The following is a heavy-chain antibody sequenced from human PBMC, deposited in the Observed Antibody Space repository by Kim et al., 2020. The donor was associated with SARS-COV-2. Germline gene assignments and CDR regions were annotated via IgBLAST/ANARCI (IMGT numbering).Heavy chain of an antibody. Sequence: SQTLSLTCAISGDTVSSNRVTWHWIRQSASRGLEWLGRTYYRSKWNVDYALSVKSRITINHDTSKNQFSLQLNSVSPEDTAVYYCTRARDGIFDYWGQGALVPVSS. CDR3: TRARDGIFDY. D-gene: IGHD1-26*01. CDR2: TYYRSKWNV. V-gene: IGHV6-1*01. J-gene: IGHJ4*02. CDR1: GDTVSSNRVT.